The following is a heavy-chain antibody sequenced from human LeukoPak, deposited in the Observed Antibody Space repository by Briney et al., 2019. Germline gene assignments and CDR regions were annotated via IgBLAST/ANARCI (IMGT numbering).Heavy chain of an antibody. V-gene: IGHV3-48*04. CDR3: ARMNYVSSGWGAPFDD. J-gene: IGHJ4*02. CDR2: ISPSSTRI. D-gene: IGHD3-16*01. Sequence: PGGSLRLSCAASGFTFSSYDMNWVRQAPGKGLEWVSYISPSSTRIDYAASVRGRFTISRDNAKRSLYLQMSSLRAEDTAVCHCARMNYVSSGWGAPFDDWGQGTLVTVSS. CDR1: GFTFSSYD.